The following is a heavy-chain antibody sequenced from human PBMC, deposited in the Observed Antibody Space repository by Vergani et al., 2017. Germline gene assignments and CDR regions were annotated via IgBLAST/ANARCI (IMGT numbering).Heavy chain of an antibody. V-gene: IGHV4-34*01. Sequence: QVQLQQWGAGLLKPSETLSLTCAVYGGSFSGYYWSWIRQPPGKGLEWIGEINHSGSTNYNPSLKSRVTISVNTSKNTFSRKLSSVTAADTAVYYCASSIAARSYWGQGTLVTVSS. CDR3: ASSIAARSY. J-gene: IGHJ4*02. CDR2: INHSGST. D-gene: IGHD6-6*01. CDR1: GGSFSGYY.